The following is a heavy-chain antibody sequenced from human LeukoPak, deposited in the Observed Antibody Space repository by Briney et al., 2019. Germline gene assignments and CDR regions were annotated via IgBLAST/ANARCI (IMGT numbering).Heavy chain of an antibody. Sequence: SGTLSLTCGVSGGSITSTNYWTWVRQPPGKGLEWIGEVNLQGSTNYNPSLMGRVAISVDMSENHISLQLTSVTAADTALYFCARHRDYYDTWGHGTLVTVSS. V-gene: IGHV4-4*02. D-gene: IGHD3-22*01. CDR2: VNLQGST. J-gene: IGHJ4*01. CDR1: GGSITSTNY. CDR3: ARHRDYYDT.